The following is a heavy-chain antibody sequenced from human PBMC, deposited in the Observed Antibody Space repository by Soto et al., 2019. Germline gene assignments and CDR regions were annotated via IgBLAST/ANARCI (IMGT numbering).Heavy chain of an antibody. CDR3: ASPVGVVTANDYYYYYGMDV. CDR1: GGTFSSYA. Sequence: ASVKVSCKASGGTFSSYAISWVRQAPGQGLEWMGGIIPIFGTANYAQKFQGRVTITADESTSTAYMELSSLRSEDTAVYYCASPVGVVTANDYYYYYGMDVWGQGTTVTVSS. CDR2: IIPIFGTA. V-gene: IGHV1-69*13. D-gene: IGHD2-21*02. J-gene: IGHJ6*02.